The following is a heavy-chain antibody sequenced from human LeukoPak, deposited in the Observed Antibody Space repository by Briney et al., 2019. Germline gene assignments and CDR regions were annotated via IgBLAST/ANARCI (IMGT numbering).Heavy chain of an antibody. J-gene: IGHJ4*02. V-gene: IGHV3-23*01. CDR3: AKPATVTTSGYYFDY. CDR1: GFTFSSDA. CDR2: ISGSGGST. Sequence: PGGSLRLACAASGFTFSSDAMSWVRQAPGKGLEWVSAISGSGGSTYYADSVKGRFTISRDNSKNTLYLQMNSLRAEDTAVYYCAKPATVTTSGYYFDYWGQGTLVTVSS. D-gene: IGHD4-17*01.